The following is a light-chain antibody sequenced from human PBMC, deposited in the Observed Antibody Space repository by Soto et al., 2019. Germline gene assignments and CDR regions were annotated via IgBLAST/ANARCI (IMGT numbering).Light chain of an antibody. CDR3: SSHAGSSAFYV. CDR2: EVT. CDR1: SSDIGAYDY. Sequence: QSFLTQPASVSGSPGRSITISCTGTSSDIGAYDYVSWYQQYPGRVPKLLIHEVTNRPSGVSDRFSGSKSGNTASLTISGLQTEDEADYYCSSHAGSSAFYVFGTGTKVT. J-gene: IGLJ1*01. V-gene: IGLV2-14*01.